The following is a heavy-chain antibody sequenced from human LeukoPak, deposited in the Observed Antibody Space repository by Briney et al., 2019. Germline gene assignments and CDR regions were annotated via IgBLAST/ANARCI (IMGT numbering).Heavy chain of an antibody. CDR2: ISSSSSYI. V-gene: IGHV3-21*01. D-gene: IGHD2-2*01. Sequence: GGSLRLSCAASGFTFSSYSMNWVRQAPGKGLEWVSSISSSSSYIYYADSVKGRFTISRDNAKNSLYLHMNSLRAEDTAVYYCAPTPLGYCSSTSCPWGQGTLVTVSS. CDR3: APTPLGYCSSTSCP. J-gene: IGHJ5*02. CDR1: GFTFSSYS.